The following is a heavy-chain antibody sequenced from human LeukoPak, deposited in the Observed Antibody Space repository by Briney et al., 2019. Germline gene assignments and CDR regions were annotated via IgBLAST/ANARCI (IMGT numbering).Heavy chain of an antibody. CDR2: IYYSGST. Sequence: SETLSLTCTVSGGSISSGGYYWSWIRQPPGKGLEWIGYIYYSGSTYYNPSLKSRVTISVDRSKNQFSLKLSSVTAADTAVYYCARDHGDGYNIDYWGQGTLVTVSS. D-gene: IGHD5-24*01. CDR1: GGSISSGGYY. V-gene: IGHV4-30-2*01. J-gene: IGHJ4*02. CDR3: ARDHGDGYNIDY.